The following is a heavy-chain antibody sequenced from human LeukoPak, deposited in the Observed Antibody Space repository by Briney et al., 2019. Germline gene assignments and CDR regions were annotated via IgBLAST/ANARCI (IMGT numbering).Heavy chain of an antibody. J-gene: IGHJ4*02. CDR1: GFTFSSYA. D-gene: IGHD3-10*01. V-gene: IGHV3-23*01. Sequence: GGSLRLSCAASGFTFSSYAMSWVRQAPGKGLEWVSAISGSGGGTYYADSVRGRFTISRDNSKNTLYLQMKRLRAKDVEVYYCAKDRGGPTDYWGQGTLVTVSS. CDR2: ISGSGGGT. CDR3: AKDRGGPTDY.